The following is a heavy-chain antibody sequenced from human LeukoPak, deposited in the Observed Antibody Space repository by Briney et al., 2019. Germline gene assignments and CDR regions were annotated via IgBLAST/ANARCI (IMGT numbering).Heavy chain of an antibody. D-gene: IGHD2-2*01. V-gene: IGHV3-20*04. CDR3: VRDRCSSTSCHDSPNWFDP. J-gene: IGHJ5*02. Sequence: GGSLRLSCAASGFIFNDYAISWVRQAPGKGLEWVSGIHWSGTSRGYADSVKGRFTISRDNAKNSLYLQMNSLRAEDTALYYCVRDRCSSTSCHDSPNWFDPWGQGTLVTVSS. CDR2: IHWSGTSR. CDR1: GFIFNDYA.